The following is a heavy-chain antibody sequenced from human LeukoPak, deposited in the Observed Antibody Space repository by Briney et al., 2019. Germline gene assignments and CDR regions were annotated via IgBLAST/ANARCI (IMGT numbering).Heavy chain of an antibody. J-gene: IGHJ4*02. V-gene: IGHV4-59*01. D-gene: IGHD1-26*01. CDR1: GGSISDYY. CDR3: ARAPGETTTFDQ. Sequence: SETLSLTCTISGGSISDYYWSWIRQPPGKGLEWIGYIYYSGNTNYNPSLQSRVTISVDTSMNQFSLTLYFVTAADTAVYYCARAPGETTTFDQWGQGTLVTVSS. CDR2: IYYSGNT.